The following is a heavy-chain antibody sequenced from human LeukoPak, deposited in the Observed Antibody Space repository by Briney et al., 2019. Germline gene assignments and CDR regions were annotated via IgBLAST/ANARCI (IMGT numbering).Heavy chain of an antibody. CDR2: ISGSGTI. Sequence: SETLSLTCTVSGGSINSYWSWIRQPAGKGLEWIGRISGSGTITYNPALQSRLSISIDTSKNQFSLKLMSVTVEDTAVYYCARDSGTTGEVKFDPWGQGTLVTVSS. CDR3: ARDSGTTGEVKFDP. J-gene: IGHJ5*02. D-gene: IGHD3-10*01. V-gene: IGHV4-4*07. CDR1: GGSINSY.